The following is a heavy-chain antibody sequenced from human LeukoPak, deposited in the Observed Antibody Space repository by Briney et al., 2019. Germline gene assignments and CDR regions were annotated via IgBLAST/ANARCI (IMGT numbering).Heavy chain of an antibody. Sequence: GRSLRLSCAASGFTFSSYGMHWVRQAPGKGLEWVAVIWYDGSNKYYADSVKGRFTISRDNSKNTLYLQMNSLRAEDTAVYYCAKDTRLGFGDPSPWFGPWGQGTLVTVSS. CDR2: IWYDGSNK. V-gene: IGHV3-33*06. D-gene: IGHD3-10*01. J-gene: IGHJ5*02. CDR3: AKDTRLGFGDPSPWFGP. CDR1: GFTFSSYG.